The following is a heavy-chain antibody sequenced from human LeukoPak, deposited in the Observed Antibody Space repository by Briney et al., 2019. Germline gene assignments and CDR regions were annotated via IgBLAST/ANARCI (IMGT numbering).Heavy chain of an antibody. Sequence: GASVKVSCKASGGTFSSYAISWVRQAPGQGLEWMGRIIPILGIANYAQKFQGRVTITADKSTSTAYMELSSLRSEDTAVYYCARVWWYYGSGSYPYYYGMDVWGQGTTVTVSS. V-gene: IGHV1-69*04. D-gene: IGHD3-10*01. CDR1: GGTFSSYA. J-gene: IGHJ6*02. CDR2: IIPILGIA. CDR3: ARVWWYYGSGSYPYYYGMDV.